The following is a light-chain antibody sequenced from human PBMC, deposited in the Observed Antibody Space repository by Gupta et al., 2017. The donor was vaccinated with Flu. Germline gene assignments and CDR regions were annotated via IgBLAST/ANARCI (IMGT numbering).Light chain of an antibody. V-gene: IGLV3-21*02. Sequence: SYVLTQPPSVSVAPGQTANITCGGDNIGHKSVHWYHQKPGQAPVVVVYDDSNRPSGIPERFSGSKSGDTATLTISGVEAGDEAAYYCHVWDSGTEHVVFGGGTKVTVL. J-gene: IGLJ2*01. CDR3: HVWDSGTEHVV. CDR1: NIGHKS. CDR2: DDS.